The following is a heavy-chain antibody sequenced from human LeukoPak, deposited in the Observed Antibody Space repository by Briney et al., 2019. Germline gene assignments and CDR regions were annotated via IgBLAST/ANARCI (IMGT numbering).Heavy chain of an antibody. CDR1: GFTFSSYW. Sequence: GGSLRLSCTASGFTFSSYWMDWVRQAPGKGLEWVSAISGSGGSTYYADSVKGRFTISRDNSKNTLYLQMNSLRAEDTAVYYCAKDLASQLGRGFYYYYGMDVWGQGTTVTVSS. CDR2: ISGSGGST. J-gene: IGHJ6*02. CDR3: AKDLASQLGRGFYYYYGMDV. D-gene: IGHD6-6*01. V-gene: IGHV3-23*01.